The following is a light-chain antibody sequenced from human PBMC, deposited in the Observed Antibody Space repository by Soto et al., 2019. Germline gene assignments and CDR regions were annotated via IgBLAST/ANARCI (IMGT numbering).Light chain of an antibody. CDR3: GSWDGSLNTYV. J-gene: IGLJ1*01. CDR2: ASD. CDR1: SSNIGNYY. V-gene: IGLV1-51*01. Sequence: QSVLTQPPSVSAAPGQKVTISCSGGSSNIGNYYVSWYQQLPGVAPKLLIFASDKRPSGIPDRFSGSQSGASGTLDITGLQTGDEADYYCGSWDGSLNTYVFGTWTKLTVL.